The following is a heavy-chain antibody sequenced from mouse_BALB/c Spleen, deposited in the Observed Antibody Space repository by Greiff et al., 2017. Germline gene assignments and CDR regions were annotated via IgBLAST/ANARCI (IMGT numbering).Heavy chain of an antibody. CDR1: GFAFSSYD. Sequence: DVKLVESGGGLVKPGGSLKLSCAASGFAFSSYDMSWVRQTPEKRLEWVAYISSGGGSTYYPDTVKGRFTISSDNAKNTLYLQMSSLKSEDTAMYYCARGGFAWFAYWGQGTLVTVSA. CDR2: ISSGGGST. J-gene: IGHJ3*01. CDR3: ARGGFAWFAY. V-gene: IGHV5-12-1*01.